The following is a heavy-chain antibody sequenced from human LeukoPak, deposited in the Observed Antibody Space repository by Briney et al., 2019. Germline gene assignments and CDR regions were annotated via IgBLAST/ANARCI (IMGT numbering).Heavy chain of an antibody. CDR3: ARDYDSSGYYLTTFDY. J-gene: IGHJ4*02. CDR2: ISAYNGNT. V-gene: IGHV1-18*01. Sequence: ASVKVSCKASGYTFTSYGISWVRQAPGQGLEWMGWISAYNGNTNYAQKIQGRVTMTTDTSTSTAYMELRSLRSDDTAVYYCARDYDSSGYYLTTFDYWGQGTLVTVSS. D-gene: IGHD3-22*01. CDR1: GYTFTSYG.